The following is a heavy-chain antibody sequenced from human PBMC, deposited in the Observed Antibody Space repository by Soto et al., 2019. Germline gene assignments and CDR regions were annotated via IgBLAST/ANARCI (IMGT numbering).Heavy chain of an antibody. D-gene: IGHD6-13*01. CDR1: GYTFTSYG. J-gene: IGHJ5*02. Sequence: VKVSCKASGYTFTSYGISWVRQAPGQGLEWMGWISAYNGNTNYAQKLQGRVTMTTDTSTSTAYMELRSMRSDDTAVYYCARDDIPGIAAAGGSWFDPWGQGTLVTVPQ. CDR3: ARDDIPGIAAAGGSWFDP. V-gene: IGHV1-18*04. CDR2: ISAYNGNT.